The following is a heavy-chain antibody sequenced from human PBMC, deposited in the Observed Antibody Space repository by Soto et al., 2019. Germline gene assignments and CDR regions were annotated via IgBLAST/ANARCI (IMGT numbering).Heavy chain of an antibody. D-gene: IGHD5-12*01. CDR3: AKVLVATYYYYYMDV. V-gene: IGHV3-9*01. CDR2: ISWNSGSI. CDR1: GFTFDDYA. Sequence: EVQLGESGGGLVQPGRSLRLSCAASGFTFDDYAMHWVRQAPGKGLEWVSGISWNSGSIGYADSVKGRFTISRDNAKNSLYLQMNSLRAEDTALYYCAKVLVATYYYYYMDVWGKGTTVTVSS. J-gene: IGHJ6*03.